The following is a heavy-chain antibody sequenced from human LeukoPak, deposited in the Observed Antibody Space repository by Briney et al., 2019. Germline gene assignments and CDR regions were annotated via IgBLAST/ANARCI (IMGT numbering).Heavy chain of an antibody. CDR3: AKFAYSYYDRSGYFDY. Sequence: GGSLRLSCAASGVTFDNYAMHWGRQAPGEGVGGGSGISWNRGGIVYADSVKGGFTISRDNAKNSLYLQMNSLRAEDTALYYCAKFAYSYYDRSGYFDYWGQGTLVTVSS. CDR1: GVTFDNYA. CDR2: ISWNRGGI. D-gene: IGHD3-22*01. J-gene: IGHJ4*02. V-gene: IGHV3-9*01.